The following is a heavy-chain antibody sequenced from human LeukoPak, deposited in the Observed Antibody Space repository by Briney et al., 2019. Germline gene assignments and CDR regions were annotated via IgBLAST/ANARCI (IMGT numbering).Heavy chain of an antibody. J-gene: IGHJ6*02. Sequence: PSETLSLTCTVSGGSISSGGYYWSWIRQHPGKGLEWIGYIYYSGSTYYNPSLKSRVTISVDTSKNQFSLRLSSVTAADTAVYYCARDPGLGGSGSYKPIRPYGTDVWGQGTTVTVSS. D-gene: IGHD3-10*01. V-gene: IGHV4-31*03. CDR1: GGSISSGGYY. CDR2: IYYSGST. CDR3: ARDPGLGGSGSYKPIRPYGTDV.